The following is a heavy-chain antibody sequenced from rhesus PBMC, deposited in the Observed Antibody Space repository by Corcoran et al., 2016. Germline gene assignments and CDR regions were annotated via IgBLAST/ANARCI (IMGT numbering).Heavy chain of an antibody. D-gene: IGHD6-31*01. CDR3: ARENSSGWLYYFDY. V-gene: IGHV4-147*01. Sequence: QVQLQESGPGLVKPSETLSLTCAVSGYSISSNYWSWIRQPPGKGLEWIGYIYGSSGSTYYNPSHKDRVTISTDTSKNQFSLKLSSVTAADTAVYYCARENSSGWLYYFDYWGQGVLVTVSS. J-gene: IGHJ4*01. CDR2: IYGSSGST. CDR1: GYSISSNY.